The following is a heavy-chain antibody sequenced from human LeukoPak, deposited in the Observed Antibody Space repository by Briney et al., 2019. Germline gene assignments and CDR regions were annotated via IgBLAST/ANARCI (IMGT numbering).Heavy chain of an antibody. CDR1: GFTFSSYE. J-gene: IGHJ6*04. CDR2: ISSSGSTI. D-gene: IGHD3-10*02. Sequence: GRSLRLSCVASGFTFSSYEMNWVRQAPGKGLEWVSYISSSGSTIYYADSVKGRFTISRDNAKNSLYLQMNSLRAEDTAVYYCAELGITMIGGVWGKGTTVTISS. V-gene: IGHV3-48*03. CDR3: AELGITMIGGV.